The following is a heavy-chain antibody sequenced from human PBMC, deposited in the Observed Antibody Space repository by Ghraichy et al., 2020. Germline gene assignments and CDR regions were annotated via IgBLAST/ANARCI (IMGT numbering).Heavy chain of an antibody. Sequence: GGSLRLSCTASGFTFSNYEMNWVRQAPGKGLEWISYISSSGNSIYYEDSVKGRITISRDNDKNSVYLKMNSRRAEDAAVYYCTRLRTWLRVEIGFSYYGLDVWGLGTTVTVSS. J-gene: IGHJ6*02. CDR2: ISSSGNSI. V-gene: IGHV3-48*03. D-gene: IGHD5-12*01. CDR3: TRLRTWLRVEIGFSYYGLDV. CDR1: GFTFSNYE.